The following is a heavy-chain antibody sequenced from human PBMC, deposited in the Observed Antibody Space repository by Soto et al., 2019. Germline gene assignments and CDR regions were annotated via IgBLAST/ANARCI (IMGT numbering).Heavy chain of an antibody. V-gene: IGHV4-34*01. CDR1: GGSFSGYY. CDR3: ARLPPRTAAMLK. Sequence: QVQLQQWGAGLLKPSETLSLTCAVYGGSFSGYYWSWIRQPPGKGLEWIGEINHSGSTNYNPSLKSRVTISVDTSKNQFSLKLSSVTAADTAVYYCARLPPRTAAMLKWGQGTLVTVSS. D-gene: IGHD3-16*01. CDR2: INHSGST. J-gene: IGHJ4*02.